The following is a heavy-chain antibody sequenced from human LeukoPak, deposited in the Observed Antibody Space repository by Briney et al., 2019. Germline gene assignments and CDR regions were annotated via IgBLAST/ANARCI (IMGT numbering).Heavy chain of an antibody. CDR3: ARLRGRIAAAPYFDY. CDR2: ISSSSSYI. J-gene: IGHJ4*02. D-gene: IGHD6-13*01. V-gene: IGHV3-21*01. CDR1: GFTFSSYS. Sequence: GGSLRLSCAASGFTFSSYSMNWVRQAPGKGLEWVSSISSSSSYIYYADSVKGRFTISRDNAKNSLYLQMNSLRAEDTAVYYCARLRGRIAAAPYFDYWGQGTLVTVSS.